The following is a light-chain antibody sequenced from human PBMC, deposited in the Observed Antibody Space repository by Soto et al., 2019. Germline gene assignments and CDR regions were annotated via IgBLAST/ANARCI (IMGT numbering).Light chain of an antibody. J-gene: IGKJ1*01. Sequence: VLTQPASLSGSPGQSITLSCRASQYINTRLAWYQHRPGQAPRLLIYQTSIRAAGIPARFSASGTGTDFTLTISDVQPEDFAVYYCHQRQSWPRTFGQGTKVDIK. V-gene: IGKV3-11*01. CDR1: QYINTR. CDR3: HQRQSWPRT. CDR2: QTS.